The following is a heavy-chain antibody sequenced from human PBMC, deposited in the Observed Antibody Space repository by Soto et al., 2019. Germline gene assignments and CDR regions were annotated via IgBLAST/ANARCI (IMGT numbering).Heavy chain of an antibody. J-gene: IGHJ4*02. V-gene: IGHV3-33*01. D-gene: IGHD3-3*01. CDR3: ARDFGDFWAKLDY. CDR1: GFTFSSYG. CDR2: IWYDGSNK. Sequence: QVQLVESGGGVVQPGRCLRLSCAASGFTFSSYGMHWVRQAPGKGLEWVAVIWYDGSNKYYADSVKGRFTISRDNSKNTLYLQMNSLRAEDTAVYYCARDFGDFWAKLDYWGQGTLVTVSS.